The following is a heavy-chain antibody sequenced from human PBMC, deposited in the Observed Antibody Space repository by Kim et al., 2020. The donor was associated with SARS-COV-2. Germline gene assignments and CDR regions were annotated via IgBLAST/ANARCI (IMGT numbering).Heavy chain of an antibody. CDR1: GFTFSSYS. Sequence: GGSLRLSCAASGFTFSSYSMNWVRQAPGKGLEWVSSISSSSSYIYYADSVKGRFTISRDNAKNSLYLQMNSLRAEDTAVYYCARDAFPGTTDFDWLPNYYYYGMDVWGQGTTVTVSS. V-gene: IGHV3-21*01. CDR2: ISSSSSYI. J-gene: IGHJ6*02. CDR3: ARDAFPGTTDFDWLPNYYYYGMDV. D-gene: IGHD3-9*01.